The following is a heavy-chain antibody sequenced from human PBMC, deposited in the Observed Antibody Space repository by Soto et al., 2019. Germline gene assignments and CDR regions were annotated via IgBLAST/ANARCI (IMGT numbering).Heavy chain of an antibody. D-gene: IGHD1-1*01. V-gene: IGHV3-23*01. CDR2: IGTSGDT. Sequence: PGGSLRLSSKASGFTFSSSAMTWVRQAPGLGLEWVSSIGTSGDTYYADSVEGRFSISRDNSKNTLFLQMSSLRAEDTAVYKCAKGGLSTTGLDYWGQGALVTVSS. CDR3: AKGGLSTTGLDY. J-gene: IGHJ4*02. CDR1: GFTFSSSA.